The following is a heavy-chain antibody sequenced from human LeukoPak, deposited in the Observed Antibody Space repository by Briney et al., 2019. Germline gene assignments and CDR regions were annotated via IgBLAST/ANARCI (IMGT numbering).Heavy chain of an antibody. CDR1: GGSISSYY. V-gene: IGHV4-59*08. D-gene: IGHD6-13*01. J-gene: IGHJ6*02. CDR3: ARVELAAAYYYYGMDV. CDR2: IYYSGST. Sequence: SETLSLTCTVSGGSISSYYWSWIRQPPGKGLEWIGYIYYSGSTNYNPSLKSRVTISVDTSKNQFSLKLSSVTAADTAVYYCARVELAAAYYYYGMDVWGQGTTVTVSS.